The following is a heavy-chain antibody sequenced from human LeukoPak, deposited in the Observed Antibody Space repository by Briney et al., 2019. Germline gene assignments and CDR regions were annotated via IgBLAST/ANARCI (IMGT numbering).Heavy chain of an antibody. V-gene: IGHV4-39*01. CDR2: IYYSGST. CDR3: VRHGPAYSLQH. Sequence: PSETLSLTCTVSGGSISSSSYYWGWIRQPPGKGLEWIGSIYYSGSTYYNPSLKSRVTISVDTSKNQFSLKLSSVTAADTAVYYCVRHGPAYSLQHWGQGTLVTVSS. D-gene: IGHD2-21*01. J-gene: IGHJ1*01. CDR1: GGSISSSSYY.